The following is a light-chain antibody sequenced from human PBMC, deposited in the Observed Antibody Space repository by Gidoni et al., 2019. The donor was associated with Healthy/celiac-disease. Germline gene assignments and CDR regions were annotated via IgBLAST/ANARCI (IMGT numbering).Light chain of an antibody. V-gene: IGKV1-39*01. CDR2: AAS. CDR1: QSISSY. CDR3: QQSYSTPYMYT. Sequence: DIQMTQSPSSLSASVGDRVTITCRASQSISSYLNWYQQKPGKAPKLLIYAASSLQSGVPSRFSGSGSGTDFTLTISSLQHEDFATYYCQQSYSTPYMYTFGQGTKLEIK. J-gene: IGKJ2*01.